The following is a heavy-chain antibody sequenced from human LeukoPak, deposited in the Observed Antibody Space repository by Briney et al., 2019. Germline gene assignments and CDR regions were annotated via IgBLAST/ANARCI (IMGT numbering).Heavy chain of an antibody. J-gene: IGHJ4*02. V-gene: IGHV3-15*01. CDR1: GFTFSNAW. D-gene: IGHD5-24*01. Sequence: GGSLRLSCAASGFTFSNAWMSWVRQAPGRGLEWVGRIKSKTDGGTTDYAAPVKGRFTISRDDSKNTLYLQMNSLKTEDTAVYYCTTLEMATIIAYWGQGTLVTVSS. CDR3: TTLEMATIIAY. CDR2: IKSKTDGGTT.